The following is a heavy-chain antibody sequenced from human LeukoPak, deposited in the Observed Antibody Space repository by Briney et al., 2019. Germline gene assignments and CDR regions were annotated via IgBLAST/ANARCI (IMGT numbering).Heavy chain of an antibody. CDR2: IYYSGST. J-gene: IGHJ6*02. Sequence: PSETVSLTCSVSVGTISSYHCRWIRQPPGKGLEWIGYIYYSGSTNYNPSLKSRVTISVDTPKNQFSLKLSSVTAADTAVYYCARDNWNYGSSMDVWGQGTTVTVSS. D-gene: IGHD1-7*01. V-gene: IGHV4-59*01. CDR1: VGTISSYH. CDR3: ARDNWNYGSSMDV.